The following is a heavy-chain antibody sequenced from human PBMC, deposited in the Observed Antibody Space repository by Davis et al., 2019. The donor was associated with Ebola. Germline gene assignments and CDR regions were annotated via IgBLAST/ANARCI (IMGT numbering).Heavy chain of an antibody. J-gene: IGHJ4*02. V-gene: IGHV3-30*03. D-gene: IGHD1-1*01. CDR1: GFTFSSYG. Sequence: GESLKISCAASGFTFSSYGMHWVRQAPGKGLEWVAVISYDGSNKYYADSVKSRFTISRDNSKNTLYLQMNSLRAEDTAVYYCARKSGPDYWGQGTLVTVSS. CDR2: ISYDGSNK. CDR3: ARKSGPDY.